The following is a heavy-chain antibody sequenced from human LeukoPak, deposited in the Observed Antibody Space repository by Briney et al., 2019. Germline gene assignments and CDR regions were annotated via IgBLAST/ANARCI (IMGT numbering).Heavy chain of an antibody. J-gene: IGHJ4*02. CDR1: GFTFDDYA. V-gene: IGHV3-9*01. D-gene: IGHD6-13*01. Sequence: GGSLRLSCAASGFTFDDYAMHWFRQAPGKGLEWVSGISWNSGSIGYADSVKGRFTISRDNAKNSLYLQMNSLRAEDTALYYCAKAKGGSSSWYYFDYWGQGTLVTVSS. CDR3: AKAKGGSSSWYYFDY. CDR2: ISWNSGSI.